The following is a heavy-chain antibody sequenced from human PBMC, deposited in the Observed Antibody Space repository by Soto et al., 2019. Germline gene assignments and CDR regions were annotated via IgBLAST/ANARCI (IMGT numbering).Heavy chain of an antibody. D-gene: IGHD3-22*01. CDR2: IFYSGST. V-gene: IGHV4-39*02. CDR3: ARHKTTMLTVVSAFDP. J-gene: IGHJ5*02. CDR1: GDSITRSNFY. Sequence: LSLTCTVSGDSITRSNFYWGWIRQPPGKGLEWLGSIFYSGSTFYNPAPKSRVTFSVDASKNHFSLKLSSVTAADTAVYYCARHKTTMLTVVSAFDPWGQGTRVTVSS.